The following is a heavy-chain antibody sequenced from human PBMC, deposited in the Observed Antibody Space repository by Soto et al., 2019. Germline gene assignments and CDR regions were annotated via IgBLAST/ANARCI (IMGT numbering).Heavy chain of an antibody. CDR2: IAPSDSYT. CDR3: AGGGVRGVITRTRDYYGMDV. D-gene: IGHD3-10*01. V-gene: IGHV5-10-1*04. Sequence: GESLKISCRGSGYSFTNYWINWVRQMPGKGLEWMGRIAPSDSYTRYSPSFQGQVTISADKSISTAYLQWSSLKASDTAMYYCAGGGVRGVITRTRDYYGMDVWGQGTTVTVSS. CDR1: GYSFTNYW. J-gene: IGHJ6*02.